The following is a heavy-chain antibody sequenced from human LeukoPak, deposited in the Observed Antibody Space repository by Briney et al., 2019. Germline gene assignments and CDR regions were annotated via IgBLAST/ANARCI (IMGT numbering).Heavy chain of an antibody. CDR3: GRGSGEALDY. J-gene: IGHJ4*02. D-gene: IGHD2-15*01. CDR2: TYYRSKWYN. V-gene: IGHV6-1*01. Sequence: SQTLSLTCAISGDXVSSNSAAWNWIRQSPSRSLDCLGRTYYRSKWYNDYAVSVKSRITINPYTSKNQFSLQLNSVTPEDTAVYYCGRGSGEALDYWGQGTLVTVPS. CDR1: GDXVSSNSAA.